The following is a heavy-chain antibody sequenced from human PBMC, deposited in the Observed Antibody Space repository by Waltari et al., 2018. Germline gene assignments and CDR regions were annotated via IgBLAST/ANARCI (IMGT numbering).Heavy chain of an antibody. V-gene: IGHV1-2*02. J-gene: IGHJ6*02. CDR1: GYTFTGYY. CDR3: ARELVATHNYYYYYGMDV. CDR2: INPNRGGT. Sequence: QVQLVQSGAEVKKPGASVKVSCKASGYTFTGYYMHWVRQAPGQGLAWLGWINPNRGGTNYAQKFQGRVTMTRDTSISTAYMELSRLRSDDTAVYYCARELVATHNYYYYYGMDVWGQGTTVTVSS. D-gene: IGHD5-12*01.